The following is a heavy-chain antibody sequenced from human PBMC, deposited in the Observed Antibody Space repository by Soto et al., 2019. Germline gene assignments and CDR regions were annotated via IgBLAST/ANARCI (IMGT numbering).Heavy chain of an antibody. CDR3: AKGELRYFDWYQPIDY. V-gene: IGHV3-23*01. D-gene: IGHD3-9*01. Sequence: GGSLRLSCAASGFTFSSYAMSWVRQAPGKGLEWVSAISGSGGSTYYADSVKGRFSISRDNSKNTLYLQMNSLRAEDTAVYYCAKGELRYFDWYQPIDYWGQGTLVTV. CDR2: ISGSGGST. CDR1: GFTFSSYA. J-gene: IGHJ4*02.